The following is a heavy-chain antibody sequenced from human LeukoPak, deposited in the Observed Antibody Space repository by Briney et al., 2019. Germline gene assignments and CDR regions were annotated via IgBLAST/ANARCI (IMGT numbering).Heavy chain of an antibody. D-gene: IGHD3-10*01. CDR3: ARDHGITMVLNWFDP. Sequence: SETLSLTCTVPGYSISSGYYWGWIRQPPGKGLEWIGSIYHSGSTYYNPSLKSRVTLSVDTSKNQFSLKLNSVTAADTAVYYCARDHGITMVLNWFDPWGQGTLVTVSS. CDR1: GYSISSGYY. J-gene: IGHJ5*02. V-gene: IGHV4-38-2*02. CDR2: IYHSGST.